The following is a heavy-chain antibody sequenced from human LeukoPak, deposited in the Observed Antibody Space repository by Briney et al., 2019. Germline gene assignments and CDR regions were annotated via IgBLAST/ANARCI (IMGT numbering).Heavy chain of an antibody. CDR1: EFSFETYW. J-gene: IGHJ6*03. Sequence: GGSLRLSCVALEFSFETYWMSWVRQAPGKGPEWVANINEDGSEEHYVGSVRGRFTISRDNADNSLHLQMNSLRPEDMAVYYCARGETMDVWGKGTTVTVSS. V-gene: IGHV3-7*01. D-gene: IGHD5-24*01. CDR2: INEDGSEE. CDR3: ARGETMDV.